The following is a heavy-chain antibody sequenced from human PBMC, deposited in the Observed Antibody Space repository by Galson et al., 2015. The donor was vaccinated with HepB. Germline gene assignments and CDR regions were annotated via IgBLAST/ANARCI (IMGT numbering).Heavy chain of an antibody. J-gene: IGHJ4*02. V-gene: IGHV3-23*05. CDR1: GFTFSTFA. Sequence: SLRLSCAASGFTFSTFAMGWVRQAPGKGLEWVSTLHNDGVTTHIADSVRGRFTISRDNSKNTLFLQMNSLGVEDTALYYCAKFRGMDIGKYHFDHWGQGTLVTVPS. CDR3: AKFRGMDIGKYHFDH. D-gene: IGHD2-2*03. CDR2: LHNDGVTT.